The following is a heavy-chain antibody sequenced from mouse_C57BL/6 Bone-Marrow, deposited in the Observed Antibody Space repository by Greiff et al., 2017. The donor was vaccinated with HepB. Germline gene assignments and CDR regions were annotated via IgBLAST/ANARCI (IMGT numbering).Heavy chain of an antibody. D-gene: IGHD1-1*01. CDR2: IDPNSGGT. J-gene: IGHJ4*01. Sequence: QVQLQQSGAELVKPGASVKLSCKASGYTFTSYWMHWVKQRPGRGLEWIGRIDPNSGGTKYNEKFKSKATLTADKPSSTAYMQLSSLTSEDSAVYYCARKGSTTVVATDYAMDYWGQGTSVTVSS. V-gene: IGHV1-72*01. CDR3: ARKGSTTVVATDYAMDY. CDR1: GYTFTSYW.